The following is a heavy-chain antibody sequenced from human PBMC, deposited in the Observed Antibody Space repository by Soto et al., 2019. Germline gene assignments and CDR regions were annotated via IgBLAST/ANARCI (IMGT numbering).Heavy chain of an antibody. CDR2: ISYDGSNK. V-gene: IGHV3-30*18. Sequence: GGSLRLSYAASGFTFSSYGMHWVRQAPGKGLEWVAVISYDGSNKYYADSVKGRFTISRDNSKNTLYLQMNSLRAEDTAVYYCAKATPPNYYDSSGYYPPNSDYYYYGMDVWGQGTTVTVSS. CDR3: AKATPPNYYDSSGYYPPNSDYYYYGMDV. D-gene: IGHD3-22*01. CDR1: GFTFSSYG. J-gene: IGHJ6*02.